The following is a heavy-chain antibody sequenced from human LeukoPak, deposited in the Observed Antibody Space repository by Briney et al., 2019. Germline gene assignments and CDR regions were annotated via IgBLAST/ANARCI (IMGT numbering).Heavy chain of an antibody. D-gene: IGHD6-19*01. CDR1: GGSISSYY. V-gene: IGHV4-4*07. CDR3: ARRTYSSGFDYIDY. CDR2: IYTSGST. J-gene: IGHJ4*02. Sequence: PSETLSLTCTVSGGSISSYYWSWIRQPAGKGLEWIGRIYTSGSTSYNPSLKSRVTISVDTSKSQFSLKLSSVIAADTAVYYCARRTYSSGFDYIDYWGQGTLVTVSS.